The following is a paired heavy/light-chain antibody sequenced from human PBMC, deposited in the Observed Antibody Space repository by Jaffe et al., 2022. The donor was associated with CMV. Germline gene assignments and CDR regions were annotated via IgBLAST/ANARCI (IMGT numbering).Light chain of an antibody. Sequence: EIVLTQSPGTLSLSPGERATLSCRASQSVSSSYLAWYQQKPGQAPRLLIYGASSRATGIPDRFSGSGSGTDFTLTISRLEPEDFAVYYCQQYGSSHTFGQGTRLEIK. V-gene: IGKV3-20*01. J-gene: IGKJ5*01. CDR1: QSVSSSY. CDR3: QQYGSSHT. CDR2: GAS.
Heavy chain of an antibody. CDR3: ARHSPGYSSSWYRLGGYYFDY. Sequence: QLQLQESGPGLVKPSETLSLTCTVSGGSISSSSYYWGWIRQPPGKGLEWIGSIYYSGSTYYNPSLKSRVTISVDTSKNQFSLKLSSVTAADTAVYYCARHSPGYSSSWYRLGGYYFDYWGQGTLVTVSS. CDR1: GGSISSSSYY. D-gene: IGHD6-13*01. J-gene: IGHJ4*02. CDR2: IYYSGST. V-gene: IGHV4-39*01.